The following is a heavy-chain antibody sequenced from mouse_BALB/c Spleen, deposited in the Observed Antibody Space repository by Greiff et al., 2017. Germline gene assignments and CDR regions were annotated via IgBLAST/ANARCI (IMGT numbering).Heavy chain of an antibody. Sequence: QVQLKQSGAELARPGASVKMSCKASGYTFTSYTMHWVKQRPGQGLEWIGYINPSSGYTNYNQKFKDKATLTADKSSSTAYMQLSSLTSEDSAVYYCARSRGIYDGYYGAMDYWGQGTSVTVAS. D-gene: IGHD2-3*01. CDR3: ARSRGIYDGYYGAMDY. J-gene: IGHJ4*01. CDR1: GYTFTSYT. CDR2: INPSSGYT. V-gene: IGHV1-4*01.